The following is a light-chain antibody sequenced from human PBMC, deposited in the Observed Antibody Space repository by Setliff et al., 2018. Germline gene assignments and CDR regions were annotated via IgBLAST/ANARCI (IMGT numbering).Light chain of an antibody. CDR2: DVI. Sequence: QSALTQPRSVSGSPGQSVTISCTGSSSDVGAYKYVSWYQQHPGKAPKLMIYDVIKRPSGVPDRFSGSKSGNTASLTISGLQAEDEADYYCCSYAGNYIRLFGGGTQLTV. J-gene: IGLJ2*01. CDR1: SSDVGAYKY. V-gene: IGLV2-11*01. CDR3: CSYAGNYIRL.